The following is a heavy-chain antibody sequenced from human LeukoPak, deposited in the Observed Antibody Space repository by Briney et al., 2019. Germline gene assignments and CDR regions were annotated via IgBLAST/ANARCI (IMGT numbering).Heavy chain of an antibody. J-gene: IGHJ5*02. CDR3: ARDRYCSGGSCYHWFDP. D-gene: IGHD2-15*01. CDR2: IYYSGST. Sequence: PSETLPLTCTVSGGSISSYYWSWIRQPPGKGLEWIGYIYYSGSTNYNPSLKSRVTISVDTSKNQFSLKLSSVTAADTAVYYCARDRYCSGGSCYHWFDPWGQGTLVTVSS. V-gene: IGHV4-59*01. CDR1: GGSISSYY.